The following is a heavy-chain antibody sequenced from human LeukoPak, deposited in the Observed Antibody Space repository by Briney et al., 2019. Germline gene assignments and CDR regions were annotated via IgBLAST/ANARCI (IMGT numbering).Heavy chain of an antibody. D-gene: IGHD1/OR15-1a*01. Sequence: ASVKVSCKASGHTFTGYYMHWVRQAPGQGLEWMGWINPNSGGANYAQKFQGRVTMTRDTSISTAYMELSRLRSDDTAVYYCASSTPSAKTIDYWGQGTLVTVSS. CDR2: INPNSGGA. V-gene: IGHV1-2*02. J-gene: IGHJ4*02. CDR3: ASSTPSAKTIDY. CDR1: GHTFTGYY.